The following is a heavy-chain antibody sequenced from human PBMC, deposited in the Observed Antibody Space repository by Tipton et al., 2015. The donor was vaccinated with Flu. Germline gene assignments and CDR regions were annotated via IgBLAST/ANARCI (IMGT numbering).Heavy chain of an antibody. CDR2: VFHDGST. D-gene: IGHD3-10*01. CDR1: GGSFSDFY. Sequence: TLSLTCAVYGGSFSDFYWTWIRQPPGAGLEWIGEVFHDGSTNYNPSLTSRVTISADTSKNQFFLRLNSVTAADTSMYYCVRRAPRGSRWYFDLWGRGTLVTVSS. V-gene: IGHV4-34*12. CDR3: VRRAPRGSRWYFDL. J-gene: IGHJ2*01.